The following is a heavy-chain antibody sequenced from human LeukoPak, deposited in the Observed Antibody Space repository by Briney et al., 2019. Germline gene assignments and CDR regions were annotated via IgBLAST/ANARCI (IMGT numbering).Heavy chain of an antibody. CDR2: ITGSGDIR. CDR1: GFTFSDYY. J-gene: IGHJ4*02. D-gene: IGHD6-19*01. V-gene: IGHV3-11*01. Sequence: PGGSLRLSCAASGFTFSDYYMSWIRQAPGKGLEWVAYITGSGDIRSYLDSVKGRFTISRDNAKNSLYLQMNSLRAEDTALYYCAKDIAYSSDGGFDYWGQGTLVTVSS. CDR3: AKDIAYSSDGGFDY.